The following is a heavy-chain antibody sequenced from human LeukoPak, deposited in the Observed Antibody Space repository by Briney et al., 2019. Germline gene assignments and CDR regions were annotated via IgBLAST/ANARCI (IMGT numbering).Heavy chain of an antibody. V-gene: IGHV4-34*01. Sequence: PSETLSLTCAVYNGSFNSYYWSWIRQPPRKGLEWIGEVNHSGSTNYNPSLKNRVTISLDTSKNQFPLKLSSVTAADTAVYYCARGYCRGGSCYFFWYFDLWGRGTLVTVSS. D-gene: IGHD2-15*01. CDR2: VNHSGST. CDR1: NGSFNSYY. CDR3: ARGYCRGGSCYFFWYFDL. J-gene: IGHJ2*01.